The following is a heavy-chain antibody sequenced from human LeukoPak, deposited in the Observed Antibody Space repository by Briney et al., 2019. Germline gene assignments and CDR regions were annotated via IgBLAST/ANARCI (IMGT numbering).Heavy chain of an antibody. CDR2: IYYSGGT. CDR1: GGSIRNYY. CDR3: ARLNYGDYSGAFDI. Sequence: SETLSLTCTVSGGSIRNYYWSWIRQPPGKGLEWIGYIYYSGGTNYNPSLKSRVTISVDKSKNQSSLKLSSVTAADTAVYYCARLNYGDYSGAFDIWGQGTIITVSS. D-gene: IGHD4-17*01. J-gene: IGHJ3*02. V-gene: IGHV4-59*01.